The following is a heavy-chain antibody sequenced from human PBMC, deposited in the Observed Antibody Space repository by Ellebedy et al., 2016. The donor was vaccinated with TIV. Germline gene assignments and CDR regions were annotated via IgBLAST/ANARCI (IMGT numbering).Heavy chain of an antibody. Sequence: GESLKISCKGSGYTFTTYWIGWVRQMPGKGLEWMGIIYPGDSDTRYSPSFQGQVTISANKSISTAYLQWSSLKASDTAMYYCAAMADRDFDYWGQGTLVTVSS. J-gene: IGHJ4*02. CDR3: AAMADRDFDY. D-gene: IGHD5-18*01. CDR1: GYTFTTYW. CDR2: IYPGDSDT. V-gene: IGHV5-51*01.